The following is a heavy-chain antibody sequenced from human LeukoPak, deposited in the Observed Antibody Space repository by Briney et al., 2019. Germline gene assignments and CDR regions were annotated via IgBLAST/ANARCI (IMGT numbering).Heavy chain of an antibody. D-gene: IGHD6-13*01. CDR2: INPHSGGT. CDR3: ARDLTPGSWPNWFDP. CDR1: GYTFTDYY. J-gene: IGHJ5*02. Sequence: GASVKVSCKASGYTFTDYYMHWVRQAPGQGLEWMGWINPHSGGTDHAQKFQGRVTMTRDTSISTAYMELSRLRSDDTAVYYCARDLTPGSWPNWFDPWGQGTLVTVSS. V-gene: IGHV1-2*02.